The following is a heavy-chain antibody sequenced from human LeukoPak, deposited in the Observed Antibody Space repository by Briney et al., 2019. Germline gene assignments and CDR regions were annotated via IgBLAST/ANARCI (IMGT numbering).Heavy chain of an antibody. CDR3: ARAFKRESFGVVVLGYYYYMDV. D-gene: IGHD3-3*01. CDR1: ENTFTNYY. Sequence: ASVKVSCKASENTFTNYYMHWVRQAPGQGLEWLGLINPNGGSPSYAQNFQGRVTMTRDTSTTTVYLQLSSLRSEDTAVYYCARAFKRESFGVVVLGYYYYMDVWSKGTTVTVSS. CDR2: INPNGGSP. V-gene: IGHV1-46*01. J-gene: IGHJ6*03.